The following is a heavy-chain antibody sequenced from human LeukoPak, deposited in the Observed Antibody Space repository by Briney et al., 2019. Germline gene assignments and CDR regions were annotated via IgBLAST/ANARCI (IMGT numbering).Heavy chain of an antibody. D-gene: IGHD6-19*01. CDR1: GGTLSNYA. J-gene: IGHJ4*02. V-gene: IGHV1-69*13. Sequence: ASVKVSCKASGGTLSNYAISWVRQAPGQGLEWMGEIIPTFGTTNYAQKFQGRVTITADDSTSTAYMELSSLRSEDTAVYYCARVAAVSGNTGYFDYWGQGTLVTVSS. CDR2: IIPTFGTT. CDR3: ARVAAVSGNTGYFDY.